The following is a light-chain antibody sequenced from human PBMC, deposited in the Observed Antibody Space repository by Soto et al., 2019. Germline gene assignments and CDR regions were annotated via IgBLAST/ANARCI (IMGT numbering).Light chain of an antibody. Sequence: EIVLTQSPGTLSLSPGERATLSCRASQSVSSSYLAWYQQKLGQAPRLLIYGASSRATGIPDRFSGSGSGTDFPLTISKLEPEDFAVYYCQQYGTSPQTFRQGTKVEIK. V-gene: IGKV3-20*01. CDR3: QQYGTSPQT. CDR2: GAS. J-gene: IGKJ1*01. CDR1: QSVSSSY.